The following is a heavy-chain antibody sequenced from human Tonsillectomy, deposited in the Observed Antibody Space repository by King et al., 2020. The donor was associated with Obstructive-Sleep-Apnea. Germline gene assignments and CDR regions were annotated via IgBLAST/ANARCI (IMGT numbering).Heavy chain of an antibody. J-gene: IGHJ4*02. CDR2: ISGSGGST. CDR3: AKELSSVVTFIFDF. Sequence: VQLVESGGGLVRPGGSLRLSCAASRFTFSNYAMNWVRQAPGKGLEWVSGISGSGGSTYYADSVKGRFTISRDNSKNTLYLQMNSLSDEDTALYYCAKELSSVVTFIFDFWGQGTLVTVSS. CDR1: RFTFSNYA. V-gene: IGHV3-23*04. D-gene: IGHD2-21*02.